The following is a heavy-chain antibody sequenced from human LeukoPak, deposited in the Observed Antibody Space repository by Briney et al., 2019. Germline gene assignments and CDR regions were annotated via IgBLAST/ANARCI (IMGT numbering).Heavy chain of an antibody. CDR1: GFTVSSNY. CDR3: ARDPNGDYIGTFDM. CDR2: LYTGGST. V-gene: IGHV3-53*01. J-gene: IGHJ3*02. Sequence: GGSLRLSCAASGFTVSSNYMSWVRQAPGKGLEWVSILYTGGSTYYADSVKGRFTISRDNSKNTLYLQMNSLRVEDTAMYFCARDPNGDYIGTFDMWGRGTMVSVSS. D-gene: IGHD4-17*01.